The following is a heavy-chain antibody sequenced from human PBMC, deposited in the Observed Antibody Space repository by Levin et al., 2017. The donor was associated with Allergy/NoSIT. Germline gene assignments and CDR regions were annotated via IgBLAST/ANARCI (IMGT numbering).Heavy chain of an antibody. CDR3: ARGSWLLLWDRYYFDY. CDR2: INHSGST. Sequence: SETLSLTCAVYGGSFSGYYWSWIRQPPGKGLEWIGEINHSGSTNYNPSLKSRVTISVDTSKNQFSLKLSSVTAADTAVYYCARGSWLLLWDRYYFDYWGQGTLVTVSS. V-gene: IGHV4-34*01. D-gene: IGHD3-22*01. J-gene: IGHJ4*02. CDR1: GGSFSGYY.